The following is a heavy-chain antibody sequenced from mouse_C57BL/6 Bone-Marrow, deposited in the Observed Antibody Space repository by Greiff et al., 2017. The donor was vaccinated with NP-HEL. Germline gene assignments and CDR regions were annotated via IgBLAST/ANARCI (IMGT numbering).Heavy chain of an antibody. CDR1: GYTFTSYW. J-gene: IGHJ3*01. CDR2: FDPNRGGT. Sequence: VQLQQPGAELVKPGASVKLSCKASGYTFTSYWMHWVKQRPGRGLEWIGRFDPNRGGTKYNEKFKSTATLTVDKPSSTADMQLSSVTSEDSAVDYCARYWEDFFWNWGQGTLVTVSA. V-gene: IGHV1-72*01. D-gene: IGHD4-1*01. CDR3: ARYWEDFFWN.